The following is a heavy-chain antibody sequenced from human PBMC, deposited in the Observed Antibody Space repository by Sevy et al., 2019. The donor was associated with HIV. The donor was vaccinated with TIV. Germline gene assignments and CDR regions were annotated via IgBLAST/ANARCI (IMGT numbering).Heavy chain of an antibody. V-gene: IGHV4-59*01. Sequence: SETLSLTCTVSGGSISSYFWNWIRQPPGKGLEGIGYIYYSGSTYYNPSPKSRVTISVDTSKNKLSLKLISVTAADSAVYYCATMASGSNYFDFWGQGTLVTVSS. D-gene: IGHD3-10*01. CDR1: GGSISSYF. CDR3: ATMASGSNYFDF. CDR2: IYYSGST. J-gene: IGHJ4*02.